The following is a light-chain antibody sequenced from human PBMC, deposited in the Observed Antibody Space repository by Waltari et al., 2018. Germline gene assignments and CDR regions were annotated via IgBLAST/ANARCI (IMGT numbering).Light chain of an antibody. Sequence: PVLTQSPTAHAYLGASVKHTCTRSSGHRRYAFAWHQHQQGKDPRYIMRLNSDGSHSKGDGIPDRFSGSSSGAERYLTISNLQSEDEADYYCQTWDTGIVLFGGGTRLTVL. V-gene: IGLV4-69*01. CDR3: QTWDTGIVL. CDR2: LNSDGSH. CDR1: SGHRRYA. J-gene: IGLJ2*01.